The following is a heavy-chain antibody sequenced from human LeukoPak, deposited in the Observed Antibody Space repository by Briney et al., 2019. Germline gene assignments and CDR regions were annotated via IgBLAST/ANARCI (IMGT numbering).Heavy chain of an antibody. CDR3: AKDEYQLLSFDY. CDR2: ISGSGGST. V-gene: IGHV3-23*01. CDR1: GFTFSSYA. Sequence: AGGSLRFSCAASGFTFSSYAMSWVRQAPGKGLEWVSAISGSGGSTYYADSVKGRFTISRDNSKNTLYLQMNSLRAEDTAVYYCAKDEYQLLSFDYWGQGTLVTVSS. D-gene: IGHD2-2*01. J-gene: IGHJ4*02.